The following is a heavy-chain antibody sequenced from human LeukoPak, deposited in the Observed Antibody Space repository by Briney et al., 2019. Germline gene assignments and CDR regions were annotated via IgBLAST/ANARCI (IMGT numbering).Heavy chain of an antibody. CDR2: IIPVLNIT. D-gene: IGHD5-18*01. CDR1: GGTFSSSA. V-gene: IGHV1-69*04. J-gene: IGHJ6*02. CDR3: AKDQGLTAPPPYGLDV. Sequence: SVKVSCKTPGGTFSSSATTWVRQAPGQGLEWMGRIIPVLNITTYAQKFQGRVTITADTSTSTVYMELSSLRSEETAVYYCAKDQGLTAPPPYGLDVWGQGTTVIVTS.